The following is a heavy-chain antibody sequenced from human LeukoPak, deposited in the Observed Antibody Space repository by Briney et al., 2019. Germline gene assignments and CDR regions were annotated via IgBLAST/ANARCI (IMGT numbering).Heavy chain of an antibody. CDR1: GYSISSGYY. CDR3: ARSRRLLVFDY. V-gene: IGHV4-38-2*01. J-gene: IGHJ4*02. D-gene: IGHD2-15*01. Sequence: SETLSLTCAVSGYSISSGYYWGWIRQPPGKGLEWIGSIYHSGSTYYNPSLKSRVTISVDTSKNQFSLKQSSVTAADTAVYYCARSRRLLVFDYWGQGTLVTVSS. CDR2: IYHSGST.